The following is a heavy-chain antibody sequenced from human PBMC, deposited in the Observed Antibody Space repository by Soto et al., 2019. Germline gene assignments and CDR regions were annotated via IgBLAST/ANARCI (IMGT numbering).Heavy chain of an antibody. CDR2: IYPGDSDT. CDR3: ARPREAHKGKTYSGMDV. J-gene: IGHJ6*02. V-gene: IGHV5-51*01. CDR1: GYSFTSYW. D-gene: IGHD1-26*01. Sequence: PGESLKISCKGSGYSFTSYWIGWVRQMPGKGLEWMGIIYPGDSDTRYSPSFQGQVTISADKSISTAYLQWSSLKASDTAMYYCARPREAHKGKTYSGMDVGGQGTTVTVPS.